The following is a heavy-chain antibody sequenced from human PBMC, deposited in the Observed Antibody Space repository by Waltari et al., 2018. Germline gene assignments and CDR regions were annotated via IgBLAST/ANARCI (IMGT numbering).Heavy chain of an antibody. J-gene: IGHJ1*01. Sequence: EVQLVESGGGLVRPGGSLRFYCEASGFSFISYELNWVGQAPGKGLEWVSYISSSGSTIYYADSVKGRFTISRDNAKNSLYLQMNSLRAEDTAVYYCARVGSGRFQHWGQGTLVTVSS. V-gene: IGHV3-48*03. CDR3: ARVGSGRFQH. CDR1: GFSFISYE. CDR2: ISSSGSTI. D-gene: IGHD1-26*01.